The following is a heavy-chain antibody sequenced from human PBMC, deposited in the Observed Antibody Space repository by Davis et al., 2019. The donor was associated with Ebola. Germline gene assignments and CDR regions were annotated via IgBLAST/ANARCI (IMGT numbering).Heavy chain of an antibody. J-gene: IGHJ6*02. D-gene: IGHD3-16*01. CDR2: INHSGST. V-gene: IGHV4-34*01. CDR3: ARTLGYYYYYGMDV. Sequence: MPSETLSLTCAVYGGSFSGYYWSWIRQPPGKGLEWIGEINHSGSTNYNPSLKSRVTISVDTSKNQFSLKLSSVTAADTAVYYCARTLGYYYYYGMDVWGQGTTVTVSS. CDR1: GGSFSGYY.